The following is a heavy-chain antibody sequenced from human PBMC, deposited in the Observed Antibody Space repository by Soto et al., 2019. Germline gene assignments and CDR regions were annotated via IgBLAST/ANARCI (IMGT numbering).Heavy chain of an antibody. CDR3: ARWSFLDH. Sequence: EVQLLESGGRLVQPGGSLRLSCATYGFSFSSFVMSWVRQAPGKGLEWVSSLSGSDGKTYYADSVKDRFSMSTDTSKSTLYLEMNRLRAEDTAVYYCARWSFLDHWGQGTRVTVS. CDR1: GFSFSSFV. CDR2: LSGSDGKT. D-gene: IGHD1-26*01. V-gene: IGHV3-23*01. J-gene: IGHJ4*02.